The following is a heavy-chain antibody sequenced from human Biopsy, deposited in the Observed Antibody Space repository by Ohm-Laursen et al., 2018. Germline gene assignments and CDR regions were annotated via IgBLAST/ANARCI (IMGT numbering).Heavy chain of an antibody. CDR2: IVVGSGHT. Sequence: SVKVSCNASGFTFSSSAVQWVRQARGQRLEWIGWIVVGSGHTDYAQKFQERVTITRDMSTSTAYVELTSLRAEDTAVYYCARDSSGTARAGGMDVWGQGTTVTVSS. D-gene: IGHD6-6*01. CDR3: ARDSSGTARAGGMDV. CDR1: GFTFSSSA. J-gene: IGHJ6*02. V-gene: IGHV1-58*01.